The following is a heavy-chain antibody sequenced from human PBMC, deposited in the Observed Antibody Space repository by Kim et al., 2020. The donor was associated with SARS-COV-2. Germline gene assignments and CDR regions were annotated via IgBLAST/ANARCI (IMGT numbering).Heavy chain of an antibody. V-gene: IGHV4-34*01. CDR3: ARGQRGYSYGPPYYYGMDV. CDR2: INHSGST. CDR1: GGSFSGYY. D-gene: IGHD5-18*01. J-gene: IGHJ6*02. Sequence: SETLSLTCAVYGGSFSGYYWSWIRQPPGKGLEWIGEINHSGSTNYNPSLKSRVTISVDTSKNQFSLKLSSVTAADTAVYYCARGQRGYSYGPPYYYGMDVWGQGTTVTVSS.